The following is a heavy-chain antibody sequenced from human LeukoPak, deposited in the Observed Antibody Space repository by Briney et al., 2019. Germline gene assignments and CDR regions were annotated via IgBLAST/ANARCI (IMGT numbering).Heavy chain of an antibody. CDR3: ARVPTPMGFGEYYFDY. J-gene: IGHJ4*02. CDR2: ISSSGSTI. CDR1: GFTFSDYY. V-gene: IGHV3-11*04. Sequence: GGSLRLSCAASGFTFSDYYMSWIRQAPGKGLEWVSYISSSGSTIYYADSVKGRFTISRDNAKNSLYLQMNSLRAEDTAVYYCARVPTPMGFGEYYFDYWGQGTLVTVSS. D-gene: IGHD3-10*01.